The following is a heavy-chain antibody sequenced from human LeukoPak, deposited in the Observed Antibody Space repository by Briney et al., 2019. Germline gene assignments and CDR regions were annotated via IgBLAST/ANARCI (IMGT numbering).Heavy chain of an antibody. CDR2: ISYDGSNK. CDR3: ASDRAYYGSGSYRVDY. CDR1: GFTFSSYG. Sequence: GGSLRLSCAASGFTFSSYGMHWVRQAPGKGLEWVAVISYDGSNKYYADSVKGRFTISRDNSKNTLYLQMNSLRAEDTAVYYCASDRAYYGSGSYRVDYWGQGTLVTVSS. J-gene: IGHJ4*02. D-gene: IGHD3-10*01. V-gene: IGHV3-30*03.